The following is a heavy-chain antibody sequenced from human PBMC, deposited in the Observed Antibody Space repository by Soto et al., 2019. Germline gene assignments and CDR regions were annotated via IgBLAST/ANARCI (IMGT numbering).Heavy chain of an antibody. Sequence: ASVKVSCKTSGYIFTSYGISWVRQAPGQGLEWMGWISGNNGKTNYAQKLQGRVTMTTDTSTSTAYMELRSLRSDDTAVYYCARDYYYSSGYYYFDYWGQGTLVTVSS. D-gene: IGHD3-22*01. CDR2: ISGNNGKT. J-gene: IGHJ4*02. CDR3: ARDYYYSSGYYYFDY. CDR1: GYIFTSYG. V-gene: IGHV1-18*01.